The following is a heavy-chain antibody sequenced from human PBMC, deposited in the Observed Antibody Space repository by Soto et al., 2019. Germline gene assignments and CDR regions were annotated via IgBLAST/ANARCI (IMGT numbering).Heavy chain of an antibody. CDR2: ISYSGST. D-gene: IGHD3-22*01. CDR1: GGSISSSSYY. V-gene: IGHV4-39*01. Sequence: SETLSLTCAVSGGSISSSSYYWGWIRQPPGKGLEWIGSISYSGSTYYNPSLKSRVTISVDTSKNQFSLKLSSVTAADTAVYYCVSYYYDSSGYYYVPGVYWGQGTLVTVSS. J-gene: IGHJ4*02. CDR3: VSYYYDSSGYYYVPGVY.